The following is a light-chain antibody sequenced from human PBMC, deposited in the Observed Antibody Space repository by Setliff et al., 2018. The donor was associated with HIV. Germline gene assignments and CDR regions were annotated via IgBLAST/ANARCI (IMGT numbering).Light chain of an antibody. Sequence: SVLTQPASVSGSPGQSITISCTGSSSDIGDYESVSWYQQHPGEVPKLMIYDVTKRPSGVSNRFSASKSGNTASLTISGLQAEDEAHYYCCSYAGGDTWIFGGGTQLTVL. CDR2: DVT. V-gene: IGLV2-23*02. CDR1: SSDIGDYES. J-gene: IGLJ2*01. CDR3: CSYAGGDTWI.